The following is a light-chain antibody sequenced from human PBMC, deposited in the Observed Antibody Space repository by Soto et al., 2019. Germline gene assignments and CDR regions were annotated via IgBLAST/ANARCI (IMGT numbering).Light chain of an antibody. J-gene: IGKJ1*01. CDR3: QQYNSYSRT. CDR2: KAS. CDR1: QNIQRW. V-gene: IGKV1-5*03. Sequence: DAQMTQSPSTVSASVGYRITITCGAGQNIQRWLEWYQQKTGKAPKLLIYKASSLERGVPSRFRAAGSGVECTLNISSVQPDDVATYYCQQYNSYSRTCGQGTKLDIK.